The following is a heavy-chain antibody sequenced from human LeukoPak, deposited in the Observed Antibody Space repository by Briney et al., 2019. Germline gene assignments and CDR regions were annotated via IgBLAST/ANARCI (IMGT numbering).Heavy chain of an antibody. CDR2: INPNSGGT. J-gene: IGHJ4*02. V-gene: IGHV1-2*06. CDR3: ARDRWPSGSTHLDY. D-gene: IGHD5-24*01. Sequence: ASVKVSCKASGYTFTGYYMHWVRQAPGQGLEWMGRINPNSGGTNYAQKFQGRVTMTRDTSISTAYIELSRLRSDDTAVYYCARDRWPSGSTHLDYWGQGTLVTVSS. CDR1: GYTFTGYY.